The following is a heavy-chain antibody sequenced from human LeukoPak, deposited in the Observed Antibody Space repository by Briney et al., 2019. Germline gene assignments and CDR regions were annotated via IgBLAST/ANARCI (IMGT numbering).Heavy chain of an antibody. CDR3: ARSFDY. CDR2: ISSGSDYI. J-gene: IGHJ4*02. Sequence: GGSLRLSCSASGFKFNRYSMNWVRQAPGKGLQWVSSISSGSDYIFYADSLKGRFTVSRDNDKNSLYLQINNLRVEDTATYYCARSFDYWGRGTLVAVSS. V-gene: IGHV3-21*01. CDR1: GFKFNRYS.